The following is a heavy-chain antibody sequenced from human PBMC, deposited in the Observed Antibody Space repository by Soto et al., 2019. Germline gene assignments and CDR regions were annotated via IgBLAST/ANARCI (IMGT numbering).Heavy chain of an antibody. CDR1: GGPFSSYA. D-gene: IGHD2-2*01. CDR2: ITPMFRRP. CDR3: AREGCSSPSCGGRRGLNWFDP. J-gene: IGHJ5*02. Sequence: QVQLVQSGAEVKKPGSSVKVSCKASGGPFSSYAISWVRQAPGQGLEWMGGITPMFRRPNFAQKFRGRVTITADESTTRIHMELSRLRSEDKAVYYCAREGCSSPSCGGRRGLNWFDPWGQGTLVSVYS. V-gene: IGHV1-69*01.